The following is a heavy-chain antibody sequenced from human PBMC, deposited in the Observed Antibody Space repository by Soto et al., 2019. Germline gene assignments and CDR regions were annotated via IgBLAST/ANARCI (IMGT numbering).Heavy chain of an antibody. D-gene: IGHD2-15*01. J-gene: IGHJ4*02. Sequence: QVRLHESGPGLVKPSQTLSLTCSVSGGSISGDYYWSWIRQSPEKGLEWIGYIYYSGSSYSNPALQSRLSMSLDTYKNQFSLKLRSVTAADTAVYYGARGGARWPGYFDSWGQGALVAVSS. CDR3: ARGGARWPGYFDS. V-gene: IGHV4-30-4*08. CDR1: GGSISGDYY. CDR2: IYYSGSS.